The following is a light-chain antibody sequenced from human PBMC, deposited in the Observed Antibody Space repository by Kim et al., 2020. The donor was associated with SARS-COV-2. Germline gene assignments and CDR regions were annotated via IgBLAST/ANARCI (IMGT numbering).Light chain of an antibody. CDR3: AAWDDSLNRVV. Sequence: NPVNWYQQLPGTAPKPLIYSNNQRPSGVPERFSGSKSVTSASLAIGGLQSEDEAHYYCAAWDDSLNRVVFGGGTQLTVL. V-gene: IGLV1-44*01. CDR2: SNN. J-gene: IGLJ2*01. CDR1: NP.